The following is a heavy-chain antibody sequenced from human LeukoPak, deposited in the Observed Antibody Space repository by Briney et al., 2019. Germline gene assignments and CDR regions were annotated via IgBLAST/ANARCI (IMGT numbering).Heavy chain of an antibody. CDR3: ARPKYYDSSGYHDAFDI. J-gene: IGHJ3*02. Sequence: SETLSLTCAVYGGSFSGYYWSWIRQPPGKGLEWIGEINHSGSTNYNPSLKSRVTISVDTSKNQFSLKLSSVTAADTAVNYCARPKYYDSSGYHDAFDIWGQGTMVTVSS. CDR2: INHSGST. V-gene: IGHV4-34*01. CDR1: GGSFSGYY. D-gene: IGHD3-22*01.